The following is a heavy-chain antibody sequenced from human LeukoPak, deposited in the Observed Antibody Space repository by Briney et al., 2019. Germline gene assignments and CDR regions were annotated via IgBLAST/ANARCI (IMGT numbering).Heavy chain of an antibody. CDR1: GFTFSSYS. CDR2: ISSSSSYI. J-gene: IGHJ4*02. CDR3: ARDMRWLQPPYYFDY. D-gene: IGHD5-24*01. Sequence: GGSLRLSCAASGFTFSSYSMNWVRQAPGKGLEWVSSISSSSSYIYYADSVKGRFTISRDNAKNSLYLQMNSLRAEDTAVYYCARDMRWLQPPYYFDYWGQGTLVTVSS. V-gene: IGHV3-21*01.